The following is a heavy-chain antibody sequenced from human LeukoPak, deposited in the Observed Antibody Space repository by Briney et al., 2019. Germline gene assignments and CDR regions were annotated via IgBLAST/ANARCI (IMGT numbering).Heavy chain of an antibody. D-gene: IGHD4-23*01. CDR2: IGTAGDT. V-gene: IGHV3-13*01. Sequence: GGSLRLSCAASGFTFSSYDMHWVRQATGKGLEWDSAIGTAGDTYYPGSVKGRFTISRENAKNSLYLQMNSLRAGDTAVYYCARGGNYGGNPYYFDYWGQGTLVTVSS. CDR3: ARGGNYGGNPYYFDY. CDR1: GFTFSSYD. J-gene: IGHJ4*02.